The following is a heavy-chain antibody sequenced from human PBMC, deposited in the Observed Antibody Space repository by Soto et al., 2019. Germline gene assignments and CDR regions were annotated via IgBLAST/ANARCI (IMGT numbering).Heavy chain of an antibody. Sequence: ASVKVSCKASGYTFTSYGISWVRQAPGQGLEWMGWISAYNGNTNYAQKLQGRVTMTTDTSTSTASMELRSLRSDDTAVSYCARDVAAPPRNYYYHGTDVRRQGTTVTVSS. V-gene: IGHV1-18*01. CDR3: ARDVAAPPRNYYYHGTDV. CDR2: ISAYNGNT. J-gene: IGHJ6*02. D-gene: IGHD6-6*01. CDR1: GYTFTSYG.